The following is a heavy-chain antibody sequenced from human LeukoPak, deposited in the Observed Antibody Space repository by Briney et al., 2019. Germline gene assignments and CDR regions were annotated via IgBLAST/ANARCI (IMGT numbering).Heavy chain of an antibody. V-gene: IGHV3-43D*04. CDR1: GLTFDDYA. Sequence: GGSLRLSCAASGLTFDDYAMHWVRQAPGKGLEWVSLISWDGGSTYYADSVKGRFTISRDNSKNSLYLQMYSLRAEDTALYYCAKGALWFGEAVDYWGQGTLVTVSS. J-gene: IGHJ4*02. CDR2: ISWDGGST. CDR3: AKGALWFGEAVDY. D-gene: IGHD3-10*01.